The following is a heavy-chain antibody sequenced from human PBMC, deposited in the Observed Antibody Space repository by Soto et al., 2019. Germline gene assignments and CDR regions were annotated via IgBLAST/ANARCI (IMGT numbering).Heavy chain of an antibody. D-gene: IGHD2-2*01. V-gene: IGHV5-10-1*01. CDR1: GYSFTSYW. CDR2: IDPSDSYA. Sequence: GESLKISCKGSGYSFTSYWISWVRQMPGKGLEWMGRIDPSDSYANYSPSFQGHVTISADKSISTAYLQWSSLKASDTAMYYCASSPRGYCSSTSCRELGNYYGMDVWGQGTTVTVSS. CDR3: ASSPRGYCSSTSCRELGNYYGMDV. J-gene: IGHJ6*02.